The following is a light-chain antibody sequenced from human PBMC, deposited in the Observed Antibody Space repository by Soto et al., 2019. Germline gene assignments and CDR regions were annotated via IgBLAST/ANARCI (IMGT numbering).Light chain of an antibody. Sequence: EIVLTQSPGTLSLSPGERATLSCRASQSVRSTYLAWYQQKPGQAPRLLIHGASSRATGIPDRFSGSGSGTDFTLTISRLEPEDFAVYYCQYYSSSPSITFGQGTRLEIK. V-gene: IGKV3-20*01. CDR2: GAS. J-gene: IGKJ5*01. CDR1: QSVRSTY. CDR3: QYYSSSPSIT.